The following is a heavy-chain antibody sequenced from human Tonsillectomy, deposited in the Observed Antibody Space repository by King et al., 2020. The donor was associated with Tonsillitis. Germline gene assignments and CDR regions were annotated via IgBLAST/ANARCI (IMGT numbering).Heavy chain of an antibody. CDR2: ISYDGSNK. CDR3: ARDTSSSSGWSEKVGWFDP. D-gene: IGHD6-19*01. J-gene: IGHJ5*02. V-gene: IGHV3-30*04. CDR1: GFTFSSYA. Sequence: VQLVESGGGVVQPGRSLRLSCAASGFTFSSYAMHWVRQAPGKGLEWVAVISYDGSNKYYADSVKGRFTISRDNSKNTMYLQMNSLRAEDTAVNYCARDTSSSSGWSEKVGWFDPWGQGTLVTVSS.